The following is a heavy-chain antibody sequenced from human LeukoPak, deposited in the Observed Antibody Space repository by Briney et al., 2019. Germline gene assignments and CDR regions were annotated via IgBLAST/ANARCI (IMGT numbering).Heavy chain of an antibody. Sequence: GESLKIPCKGSGYSFTSYWIGWVRQMPGKGLEGMGIIYPGDSDTRYSPSFQGQVTISADKSISTAYLQWSSLKASDTAMYYCARGGYDSSGYYLDKYYFDYWGQGTLVIVSS. D-gene: IGHD3-22*01. CDR1: GYSFTSYW. V-gene: IGHV5-51*01. CDR3: ARGGYDSSGYYLDKYYFDY. CDR2: IYPGDSDT. J-gene: IGHJ4*02.